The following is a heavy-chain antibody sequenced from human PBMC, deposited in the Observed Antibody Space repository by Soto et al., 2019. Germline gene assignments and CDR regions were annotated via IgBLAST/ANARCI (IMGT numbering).Heavy chain of an antibody. Sequence: QVQLVQSGAEVKKPGSSVKVSCKASVCTFSRYTISWVREAPGQGLEWRGRIIPILGIANYAQKLQGRVTITADKSTSTAFMERSSLRSEDTAVYYCARGGISGSYYYSYGMDVWCQGTTVTDSS. CDR2: IIPILGIA. V-gene: IGHV1-69*02. D-gene: IGHD3-10*01. CDR3: ARGGISGSYYYSYGMDV. J-gene: IGHJ6*02. CDR1: VCTFSRYT.